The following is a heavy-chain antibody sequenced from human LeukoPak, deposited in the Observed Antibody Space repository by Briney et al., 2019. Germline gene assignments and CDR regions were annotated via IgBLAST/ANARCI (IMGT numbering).Heavy chain of an antibody. V-gene: IGHV4-30-4*08. Sequence: SETLSLTCTVFVRALSSGDYYWSWIRQPPGKGLVWIGYIYYGGSTYYNPSLKSQVTISVDTSKNQFSLKLSTVTDADTAVYYCARGPASGDYWGQGTLVTVSS. J-gene: IGHJ4*02. CDR3: ARGPASGDY. CDR2: IYYGGST. CDR1: VRALSSGDYY.